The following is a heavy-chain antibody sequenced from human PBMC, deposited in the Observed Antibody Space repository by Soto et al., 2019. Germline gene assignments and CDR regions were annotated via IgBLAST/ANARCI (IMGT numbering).Heavy chain of an antibody. J-gene: IGHJ6*03. CDR1: GGSFTSYS. V-gene: IGHV1-69*02. D-gene: IGHD2-2*01. Sequence: QVQLVQSGAELKKPGSSVKVSCEASGGSFTSYSFTWVRQAPGQGLEWMGRIIPIQGKANYALMFQDRVTITEDRSTRIVCMELTSLRPEDTAVYFCAKSLLFEYHGYLDVWGKGTTVTVSS. CDR2: IIPIQGKA. CDR3: AKSLLFEYHGYLDV.